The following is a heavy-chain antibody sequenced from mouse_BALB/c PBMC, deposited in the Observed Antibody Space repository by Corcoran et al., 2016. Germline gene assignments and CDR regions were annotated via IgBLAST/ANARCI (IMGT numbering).Heavy chain of an antibody. V-gene: IGHV1-39*01. CDR3: ARDYGSSYFDY. D-gene: IGHD1-1*01. Sequence: EIQLQQTGPELVKPGASVKISCKASGYSFTDYIMLWVKQSHGKSLEWIGNINPYYGSPNYNLKLKGKATLTVDKSSSTAYMQLNSLTSEDSAVYYGARDYGSSYFDYWCQGTTLTVSS. CDR1: GYSFTDYI. CDR2: INPYYGSP. J-gene: IGHJ2*01.